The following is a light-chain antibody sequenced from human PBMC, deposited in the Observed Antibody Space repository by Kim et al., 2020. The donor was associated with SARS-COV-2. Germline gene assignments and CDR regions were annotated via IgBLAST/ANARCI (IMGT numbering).Light chain of an antibody. V-gene: IGKV3-15*01. CDR1: HSIRNN. CDR3: QQYYNWPRT. Sequence: VSPGERATLSCRASHSIRNNLAWYQHKPGLSPRLLIYSASTRATGVPARFSGGGSGTEFTLTISSLQSEDFAIYYCQQYYNWPRTFGQGTKVDIK. J-gene: IGKJ1*01. CDR2: SAS.